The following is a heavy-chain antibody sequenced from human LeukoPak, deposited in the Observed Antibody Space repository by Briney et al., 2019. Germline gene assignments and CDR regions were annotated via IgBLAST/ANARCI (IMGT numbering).Heavy chain of an antibody. CDR2: IYPRDGST. CDR3: ATVANYYDSSGSVDY. V-gene: IGHV1-46*01. D-gene: IGHD3-22*01. Sequence: ASVKVSCKASGYTFTSNYIHWVRQAPGQGLEWMGMIYPRDGSTSYAQKFQGRVTMTEDTSTDTAYMELSSLRSEDTAVYYCATVANYYDSSGSVDYWGQGTLVTVSS. CDR1: GYTFTSNY. J-gene: IGHJ4*02.